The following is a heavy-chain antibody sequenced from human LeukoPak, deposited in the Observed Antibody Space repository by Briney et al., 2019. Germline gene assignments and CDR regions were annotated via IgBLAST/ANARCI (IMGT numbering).Heavy chain of an antibody. Sequence: ASVRVSCKASGHTFTGYYMHWVRQAPGQGLEWMGWINANSGGTNYAQKFQGRVTMTTDTSTSTAYMELRSLRSDDTAVYYCARERGPPTDYYYYYYMDVWGKGTTVTISS. V-gene: IGHV1-2*02. CDR3: ARERGPPTDYYYYYYMDV. J-gene: IGHJ6*03. CDR2: INANSGGT. CDR1: GHTFTGYY.